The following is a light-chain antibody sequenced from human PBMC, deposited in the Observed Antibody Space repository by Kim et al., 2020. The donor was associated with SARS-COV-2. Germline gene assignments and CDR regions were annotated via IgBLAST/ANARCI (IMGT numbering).Light chain of an antibody. V-gene: IGKV3-20*01. Sequence: LSPGERATRSCRASQSLSSTYLAWFQQKPGQAPRLLIYAASSRATGIPDRFSGSGSGTDFTLTINRLEPEDFAVYYCHQYGSSPRTFGQGTKLEI. J-gene: IGKJ2*01. CDR3: HQYGSSPRT. CDR2: AAS. CDR1: QSLSSTY.